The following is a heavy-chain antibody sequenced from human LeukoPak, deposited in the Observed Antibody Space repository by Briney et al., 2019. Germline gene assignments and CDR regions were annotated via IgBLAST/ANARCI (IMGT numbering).Heavy chain of an antibody. CDR1: GGSISSSSYS. Sequence: SETLSLTCTVSGGSISSSSYSWGWIRQPPGKGLEWIGSIYYSGSTYYNPSLKSRVTISVDASKNQFSLKLSSVTAADTAVYYCADDAFDIWGQGTMVTVSS. CDR3: ADDAFDI. J-gene: IGHJ3*02. V-gene: IGHV4-39*01. CDR2: IYYSGST.